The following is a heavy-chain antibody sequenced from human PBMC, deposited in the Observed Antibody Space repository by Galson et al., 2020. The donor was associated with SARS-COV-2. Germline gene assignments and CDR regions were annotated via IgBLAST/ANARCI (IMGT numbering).Heavy chain of an antibody. D-gene: IGHD2-2*01. V-gene: IGHV3-13*01. CDR3: ARGDIVVVPAAMGANYYYYYYMDV. CDR1: GFTFSNYD. J-gene: IGHJ6*03. Sequence: GGSLRLSCAASGFTFSNYDMHWVRQATGNGLEWVSAICPAGSTYYPASVMGRLTISTANAKNSLYLQMNSLRAGDTAVYYCARGDIVVVPAAMGANYYYYYYMDVWGKGTTVTVSS. CDR2: ICPAGST.